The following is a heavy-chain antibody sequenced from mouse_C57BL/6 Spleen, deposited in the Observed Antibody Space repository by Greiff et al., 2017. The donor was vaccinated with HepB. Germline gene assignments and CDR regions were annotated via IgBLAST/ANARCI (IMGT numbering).Heavy chain of an antibody. J-gene: IGHJ3*01. CDR2: ISNGGGST. D-gene: IGHD2-3*01. CDR3: ARQGDDGYPAWFAY. CDR1: GFTFSDYY. V-gene: IGHV5-12*01. Sequence: EVHLVESGGGLVQPGGSLKLSCAASGFTFSDYYMYWVRQTPEKRLEWVAYISNGGGSTYYPDTVKGRFTISRDNAKNTLYLQMSRLKSEDTAMYYCARQGDDGYPAWFAYWGQGTLVTVSA.